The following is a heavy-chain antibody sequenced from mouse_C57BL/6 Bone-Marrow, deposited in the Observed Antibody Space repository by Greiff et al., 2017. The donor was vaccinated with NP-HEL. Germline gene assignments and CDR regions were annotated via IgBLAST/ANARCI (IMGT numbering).Heavy chain of an antibody. CDR3: TTPIYYDYDGDYYAMDY. D-gene: IGHD2-4*01. Sequence: VQLQQSGAELVRPGASVKLSCTASGFNIKDDYMHWVKQRPDQGLEWIGWIDPENGDTEYASKFQGKATITAYTSSNTASLQLSSLTSDDTAVYYCTTPIYYDYDGDYYAMDYWGQGTSVTVSS. CDR1: GFNIKDDY. V-gene: IGHV14-4*01. J-gene: IGHJ4*01. CDR2: IDPENGDT.